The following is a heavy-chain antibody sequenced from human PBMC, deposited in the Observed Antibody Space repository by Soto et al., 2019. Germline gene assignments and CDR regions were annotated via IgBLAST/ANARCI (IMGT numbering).Heavy chain of an antibody. CDR3: AREGSYSAYNFAHGIQLWSFDF. CDR1: GGSITTFY. Sequence: PAATLYLTCTVSGGSITTFYWSWVRPPAGKGLEWIGRIFSSGSTSFNPSLESRVAMSVDTSKNHFSLNLSSVTAADMAVYYCAREGSYSAYNFAHGIQLWSFDFWGQGALVTVSS. V-gene: IGHV4-4*07. CDR2: IFSSGST. J-gene: IGHJ4*02. D-gene: IGHD5-12*01.